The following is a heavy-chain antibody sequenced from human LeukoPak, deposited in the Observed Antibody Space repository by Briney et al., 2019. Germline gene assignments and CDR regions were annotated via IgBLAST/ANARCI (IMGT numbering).Heavy chain of an antibody. CDR3: ARNRFGVAGGWFDP. CDR2: IYHSGST. CDR1: GYSISSDYY. Sequence: SETLSLTCTVSGYSISSDYYWGWIRQPPGKGLEWIGSIYHSGSTYYNPSLKSRLTISVDTSKNQLSLRLSSVTAADTAVYYCARNRFGVAGGWFDPWGQGTLVTVSS. J-gene: IGHJ5*02. D-gene: IGHD3-3*01. V-gene: IGHV4-38-2*02.